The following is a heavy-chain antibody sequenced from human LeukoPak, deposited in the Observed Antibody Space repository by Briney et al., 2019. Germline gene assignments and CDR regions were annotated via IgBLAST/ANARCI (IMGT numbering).Heavy chain of an antibody. CDR2: IWYDGSKK. CDR3: ARDGALYCSSASCHFFASFHYMDV. D-gene: IGHD2-2*01. V-gene: IGHV3-33*01. Sequence: GRSLRLSCAASRFTFSSYGMHWVRQAPGKGLEWVAVIWYDGSKKYHADTVKGRFTISRDNSKNTLYLQVNSLRAEDTAVYYCARDGALYCSSASCHFFASFHYMDVWGKGTTVTVSS. CDR1: RFTFSSYG. J-gene: IGHJ6*03.